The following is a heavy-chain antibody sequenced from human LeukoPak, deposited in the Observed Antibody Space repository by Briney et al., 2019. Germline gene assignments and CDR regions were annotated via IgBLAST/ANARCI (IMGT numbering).Heavy chain of an antibody. CDR1: GFTFSSYA. D-gene: IGHD5-18*01. CDR3: ARGRYSYPFDY. CDR2: ISYDGSNK. Sequence: PGGSLRLSCAASGFTFSSYAMHWVRQAPGKGLEWVAVISYDGSNKYYADSVKGRFTISRDNSKNTLYLQMNSLRAEDTAVYYCARGRYSYPFDYWGQGTLVTVSS. V-gene: IGHV3-30*04. J-gene: IGHJ4*02.